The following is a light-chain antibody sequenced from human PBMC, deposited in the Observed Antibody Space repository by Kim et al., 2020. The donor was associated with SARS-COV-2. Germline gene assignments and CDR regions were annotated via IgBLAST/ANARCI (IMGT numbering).Light chain of an antibody. V-gene: IGKV1-5*03. CDR1: QSISSW. CDR3: QHYNSYPWT. J-gene: IGKJ1*01. Sequence: DIQMTQSPSTLSASVGDRVTITCRASQSISSWLAWYQQKPGKAPKLLIYKASSLESGVPSRFSGSGSGTEFTLPISSLQPDDFATYYCQHYNSYPWTFGRGTKVDIK. CDR2: KAS.